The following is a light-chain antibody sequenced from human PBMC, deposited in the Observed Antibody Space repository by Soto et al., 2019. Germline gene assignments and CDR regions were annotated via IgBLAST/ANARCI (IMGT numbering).Light chain of an antibody. V-gene: IGLV2-11*01. J-gene: IGLJ2*01. Sequence: QSALTQPRSVSGSPGQSVTISCTGTSSDVGGYNYVSRYQQHPGKAPKLMIYDVSKRPSGVPDRFSGSKSGNTASLTISGLQAEDEADYYCCSYAGSYNVVFGGGTQLTVL. CDR3: CSYAGSYNVV. CDR1: SSDVGGYNY. CDR2: DVS.